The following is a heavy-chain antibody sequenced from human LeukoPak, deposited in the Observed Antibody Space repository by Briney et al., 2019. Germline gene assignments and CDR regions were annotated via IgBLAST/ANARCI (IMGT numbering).Heavy chain of an antibody. CDR2: AYYRSKWYI. Sequence: SQTLSLTCAISGDSVSVKSDVWYWIRQSPSRGLEWLGRAYYRSKWYIDYAVSVKGRITIAPDTSKNQFSLQLNSVTPEDTAAYYCARGAVRGGTNFDYWGQGTLVTVSS. J-gene: IGHJ4*02. V-gene: IGHV6-1*01. D-gene: IGHD3-10*01. CDR3: ARGAVRGGTNFDY. CDR1: GDSVSVKSDV.